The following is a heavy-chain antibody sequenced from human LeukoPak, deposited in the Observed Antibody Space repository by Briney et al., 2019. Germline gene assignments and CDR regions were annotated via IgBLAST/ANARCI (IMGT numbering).Heavy chain of an antibody. CDR3: ASKGAGHCYDASCMGSFDL. J-gene: IGHJ3*01. CDR2: INPNTGDT. D-gene: IGHD2-15*01. Sequence: GASVTVSCKASGYPFIDYYLHWVRQAPGQGLEWMGCINPNTGDTNSAHNFQGRVIMTRDTSITTAYMELSRLKSDNTALYYCASKGAGHCYDASCMGSFDLWGQGTTVAVSS. CDR1: GYPFIDYY. V-gene: IGHV1-2*07.